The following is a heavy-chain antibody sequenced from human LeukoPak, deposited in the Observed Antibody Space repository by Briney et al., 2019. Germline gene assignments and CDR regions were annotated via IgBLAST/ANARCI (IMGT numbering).Heavy chain of an antibody. J-gene: IGHJ4*02. CDR1: GGSISSSNW. D-gene: IGHD3-3*01. CDR2: IYYSGST. CDR3: ARYMRDSGTYDFDY. V-gene: IGHV4-4*02. Sequence: SGTLSLTCAVSGGSISSSNWWSWVRQPPGKGLEWIGYIYYSGSTYYNPSLKSRIIISIDMSKNQFSLNLTSVTAADTAVYYCARYMRDSGTYDFDYWGQGTLVTVSS.